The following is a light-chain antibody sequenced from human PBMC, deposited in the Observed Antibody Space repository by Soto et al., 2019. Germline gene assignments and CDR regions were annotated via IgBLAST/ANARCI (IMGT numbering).Light chain of an antibody. V-gene: IGKV3-15*01. Sequence: EVVMTQSPATLSVFPGERVTLSCRASHSVSTSLAWYQLKPGQAPRLLIYSASTRATGIPARFSGSGSGTEFTLTINSLESEDFAVYYCQQYIHGYTFGQGTKLEIK. CDR3: QQYIHGYT. J-gene: IGKJ2*01. CDR2: SAS. CDR1: HSVSTS.